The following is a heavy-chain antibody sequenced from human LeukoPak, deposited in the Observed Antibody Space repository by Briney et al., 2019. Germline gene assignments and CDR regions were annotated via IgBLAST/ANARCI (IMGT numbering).Heavy chain of an antibody. CDR2: ISAYNGNT. D-gene: IGHD3-9*01. J-gene: IGHJ6*03. CDR1: GGTFSSYA. Sequence: ASVKVSCKASGGTFSSYAISWVRQAPGQGLEWMGWISAYNGNTNYAQKLQGRVTMTTDTSTSTAYMELRSLRSDDTAVYYCARDCYFDSYYYYYMDVWGKGTTVTVSS. V-gene: IGHV1-18*01. CDR3: ARDCYFDSYYYYYMDV.